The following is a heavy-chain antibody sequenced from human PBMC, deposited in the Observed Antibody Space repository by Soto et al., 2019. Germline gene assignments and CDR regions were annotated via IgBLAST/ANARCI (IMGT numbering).Heavy chain of an antibody. V-gene: IGHV6-1*01. CDR3: ARALLQWELLAGFDY. CDR1: GGSVSSNSAA. J-gene: IGHJ4*02. CDR2: TYYRSKWYN. Sequence: SQTLSLTCAISGGSVSSNSAACNWIRQSPSRGLEWLGRTYYRSKWYNDYAVSVKSRITINPDTSKNQFSLQLNSVTPEDTAVYYCARALLQWELLAGFDYWGQGTLVTVSS. D-gene: IGHD1-26*01.